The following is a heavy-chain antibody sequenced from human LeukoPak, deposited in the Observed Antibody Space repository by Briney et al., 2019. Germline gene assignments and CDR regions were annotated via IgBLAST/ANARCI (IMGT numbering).Heavy chain of an antibody. CDR3: AKVLTSGYYYGSFVF. CDR2: LSGGGAST. D-gene: IGHD3-22*01. Sequence: PGGSLRLSCAASGFTFRNYGMSWVRQAPGKGLEWVSALSGGGASTYYADSVKGRFTISRDNSKNTLYLQMNSLRVEDTATYYCAKVLTSGYYYGSFVFWGQGTLVTVSS. J-gene: IGHJ4*02. CDR1: GFTFRNYG. V-gene: IGHV3-23*01.